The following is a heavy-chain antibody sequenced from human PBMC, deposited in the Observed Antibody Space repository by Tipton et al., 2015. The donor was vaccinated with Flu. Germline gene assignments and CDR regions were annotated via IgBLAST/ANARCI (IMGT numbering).Heavy chain of an antibody. CDR2: IYSSGST. V-gene: IGHV4-4*07. J-gene: IGHJ4*02. D-gene: IGHD3-10*01. Sequence: TLSLTCSVSGASIDSYYWNWIRQPAGKGLEWIGRIYSSGSTTYNLTLKSRVTMSVDTSKSQFSLKLRSVTAADTAVYYCARGSGSGTYVIFDYWGQGTLVTVSS. CDR1: GASIDSYY. CDR3: ARGSGSGTYVIFDY.